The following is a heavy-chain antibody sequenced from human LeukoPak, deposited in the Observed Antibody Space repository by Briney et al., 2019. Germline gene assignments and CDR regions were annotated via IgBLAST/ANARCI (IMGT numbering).Heavy chain of an antibody. V-gene: IGHV3-53*01. D-gene: IGHD3-10*01. CDR3: ASGTPLVRGVIFAS. Sequence: PGGSLRLSCAASGFTVSTNYMSWVRQAPWKGLEWVAVLYSAGNTYYADSVRGRFTISRDNSKNALYLQMDSVRAEDTAFYYCASGTPLVRGVIFASWGQGTLVTVSS. CDR2: LYSAGNT. CDR1: GFTVSTNY. J-gene: IGHJ5*01.